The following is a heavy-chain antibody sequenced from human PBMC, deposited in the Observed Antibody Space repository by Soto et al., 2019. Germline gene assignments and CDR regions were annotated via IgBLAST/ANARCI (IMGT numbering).Heavy chain of an antibody. J-gene: IGHJ5*02. Sequence: EVQLLESGGGLVQPGGSLRLSCAASGFTFSSYAMSWVRQAPGKGLEWVSAISGSGDRTYYADSVKGRFTISRDNSKNTLYLQMNSLRAEDMAVYYCGKDRGSCSSSWYNGWFDPWGQGTLVTVSS. CDR3: GKDRGSCSSSWYNGWFDP. V-gene: IGHV3-23*01. CDR1: GFTFSSYA. CDR2: ISGSGDRT. D-gene: IGHD6-13*01.